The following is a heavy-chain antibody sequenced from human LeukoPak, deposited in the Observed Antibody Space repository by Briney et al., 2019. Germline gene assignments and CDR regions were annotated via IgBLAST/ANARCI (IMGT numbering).Heavy chain of an antibody. CDR3: AREPHYYDSSGWN. D-gene: IGHD3-22*01. Sequence: SETLSPAFAVYGGSFSGYYWSWIRQPPGKGLEWIGEINHSGSTNYNPSLKSRLTISVDTSKNQFSLKLSSVTAADTAVYYCAREPHYYDSSGWNWGQGTLSTVSS. V-gene: IGHV4-34*01. CDR2: INHSGST. CDR1: GGSFSGYY. J-gene: IGHJ4*02.